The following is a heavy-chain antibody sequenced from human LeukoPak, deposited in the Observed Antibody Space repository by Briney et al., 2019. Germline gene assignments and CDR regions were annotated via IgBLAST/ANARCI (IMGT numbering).Heavy chain of an antibody. J-gene: IGHJ4*02. Sequence: GGSLRLSCAASGFTFSSYAMSWVRQAPGKGLEWVSAISGSGGSTYYADSVKGRFTISRDNSKNTLYLQMNSLRAEDTAVYYCAKGYCSSTSCSYFDYGGQGTLVTVSS. CDR3: AKGYCSSTSCSYFDY. CDR1: GFTFSSYA. D-gene: IGHD2-2*01. CDR2: ISGSGGST. V-gene: IGHV3-23*01.